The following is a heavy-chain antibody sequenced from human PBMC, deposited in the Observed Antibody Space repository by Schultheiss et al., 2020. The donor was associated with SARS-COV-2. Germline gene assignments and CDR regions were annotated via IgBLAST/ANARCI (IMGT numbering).Heavy chain of an antibody. Sequence: SETLSLTCIVSGDSISRYYWSWIRQPPGKGLEWIGYIYYSGSTNYNPSLKSRVTISVDTSKNQFSLKLSSVTAADTAVYYCAREAAAAAGGWFDPWGQGTLVTVSS. CDR3: AREAAAAAGGWFDP. D-gene: IGHD6-13*01. CDR1: GDSISRYY. V-gene: IGHV4-59*01. CDR2: IYYSGST. J-gene: IGHJ5*02.